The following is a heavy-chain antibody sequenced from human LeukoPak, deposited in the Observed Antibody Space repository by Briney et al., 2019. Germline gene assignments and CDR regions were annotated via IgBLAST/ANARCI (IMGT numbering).Heavy chain of an antibody. CDR1: GFSFSSYS. J-gene: IGHJ6*03. CDR3: ARGDYYYYYYMDV. Sequence: GGSLRLSCAVSGFSFSSYSMNWVRQAPGKGLEWVSYISSSSSNIYYPDSVKGRFTVSRDNGKNSLYLQMNSLRAEDTAVYYCARGDYYYYYYMDVWGQGTLVTVSS. CDR2: ISSSSSNI. V-gene: IGHV3-48*04.